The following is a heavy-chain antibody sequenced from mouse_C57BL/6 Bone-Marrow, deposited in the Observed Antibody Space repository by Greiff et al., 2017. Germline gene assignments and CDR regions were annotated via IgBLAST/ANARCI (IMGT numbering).Heavy chain of an antibody. CDR3: ARYIYYGLDY. J-gene: IGHJ2*01. Sequence: QVQLQQSGAELARPGASVKLSCKASGYTFTSYGISWVKQRTGQGLEWIGEIYPRSGNTYYNEKFKGKATLTADQSSSTAYMELRSLPSEDSAVFLCARYIYYGLDYWGQGTTLTVSS. CDR2: IYPRSGNT. V-gene: IGHV1-81*01. CDR1: GYTFTSYG. D-gene: IGHD1-1*01.